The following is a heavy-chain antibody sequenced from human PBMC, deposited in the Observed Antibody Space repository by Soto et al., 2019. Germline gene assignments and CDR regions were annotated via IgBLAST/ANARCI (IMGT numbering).Heavy chain of an antibody. J-gene: IGHJ6*02. CDR1: GFTFSSYS. CDR2: ISSSSSYI. CDR3: AREGLTTVTNYYYGMDV. V-gene: IGHV3-21*01. Sequence: GGSLRLSCAASGFTFSSYSMNWVRQAPGKGLEWVSSISSSSSYIYYADSVKGRFTISRDNAKNSLYLQMNSLRAEDTAVYYCAREGLTTVTNYYYGMDVWGQGTTVTVSS. D-gene: IGHD4-4*01.